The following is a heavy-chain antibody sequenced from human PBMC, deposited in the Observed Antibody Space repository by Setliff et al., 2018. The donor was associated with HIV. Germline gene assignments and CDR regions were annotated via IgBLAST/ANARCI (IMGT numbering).Heavy chain of an antibody. J-gene: IGHJ5*02. V-gene: IGHV4-38-2*02. Sequence: PSETLSLTCSVSGYSVYSGYHWGWVRQSPGKGLEWIGSIYHSGSTYYDPSLQSRVTISLDTSKNQFSLKLSSVTAADTTVYYCASRVYYYDSNNFLREEGFDPWGQGTLVTVSS. CDR1: GYSVYSGYH. CDR2: IYHSGST. CDR3: ASRVYYYDSNNFLREEGFDP. D-gene: IGHD3-22*01.